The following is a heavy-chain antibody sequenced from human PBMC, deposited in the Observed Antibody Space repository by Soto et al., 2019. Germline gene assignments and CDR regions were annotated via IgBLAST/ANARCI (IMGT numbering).Heavy chain of an antibody. J-gene: IGHJ5*02. CDR3: ARGVAAYDFWSGYYPDWFDP. CDR1: GFTFSSYG. CDR2: IWYDGSNK. D-gene: IGHD3-3*01. V-gene: IGHV3-33*01. Sequence: LRLSCAASGFTFSSYGMHWVRQAPGKGLEWVAVIWYDGSNKYYADSVKGRFTISRDNSKNTLYLQMNSLRAEDTAVYYCARGVAAYDFWSGYYPDWFDPWGQGTLVTVSS.